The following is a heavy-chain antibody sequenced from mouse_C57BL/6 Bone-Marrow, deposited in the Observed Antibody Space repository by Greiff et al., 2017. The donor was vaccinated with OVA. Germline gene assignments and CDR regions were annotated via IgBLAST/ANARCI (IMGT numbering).Heavy chain of an antibody. CDR3: ARWGLDY. CDR2: IDPSDSYT. V-gene: IGHV1-59*01. CDR1: GYTFTSYW. J-gene: IGHJ4*01. Sequence: VQLQQPGAELVRPGTSVKLSCKASGYTFTSYWMHWVKQRPGQGLVWIGVIDPSDSYTTYNQKFKGKATLTVVTSSSTAYMQLSSLTSEDSAVYYCARWGLDYWGQGTSVTVSS.